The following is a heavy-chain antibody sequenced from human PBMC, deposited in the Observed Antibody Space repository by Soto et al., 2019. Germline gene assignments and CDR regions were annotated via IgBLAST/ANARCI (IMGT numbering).Heavy chain of an antibody. D-gene: IGHD3-10*01. V-gene: IGHV4-59*01. CDR3: AGTMVRGGKHYYYYGMDV. J-gene: IGHJ6*02. CDR1: GGSISSYY. CDR2: IYYSGST. Sequence: SETLSLTCTVSGGSISSYYWSWIRQPPGKGLEWIGYIYYSGSTNYNPSLKSRVTISVDTSKNQFSLKLSSVTAADTAVYYCAGTMVRGGKHYYYYGMDVWGQGTTVTVSS.